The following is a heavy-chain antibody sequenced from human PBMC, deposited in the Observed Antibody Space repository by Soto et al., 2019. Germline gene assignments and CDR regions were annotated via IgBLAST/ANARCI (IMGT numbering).Heavy chain of an antibody. D-gene: IGHD3-10*01. V-gene: IGHV3-9*01. CDR1: GFTFDDYA. Sequence: GGSLRLSCAASGFTFDDYAMHWVRQAPGKGLEWVSGISWNSGSIGYADSVKGRFTISRDNAKNSLYLQMNSLRAEDTALYYCAKGSGSYYNDNYFDYWGQGTLVTVSS. CDR3: AKGSGSYYNDNYFDY. CDR2: ISWNSGSI. J-gene: IGHJ4*02.